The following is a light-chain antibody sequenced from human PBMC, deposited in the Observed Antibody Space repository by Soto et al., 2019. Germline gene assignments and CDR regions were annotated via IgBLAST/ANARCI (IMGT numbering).Light chain of an antibody. CDR1: QDIGGR. V-gene: IGKV1-12*01. CDR3: LQVSSFPRT. CDR2: AAS. Sequence: DIQMTQSPSSVSASVGDRITITCRASQDIGGRVAWFQQKPGKAPQYLSQAASILQRGVPSRGSGSGSGTEFILTINNLKPEDFESYFCLQVSSFPRTFGLGTKVDIK. J-gene: IGKJ1*01.